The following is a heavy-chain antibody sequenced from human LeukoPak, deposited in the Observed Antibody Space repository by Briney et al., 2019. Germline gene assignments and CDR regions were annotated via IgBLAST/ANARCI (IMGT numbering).Heavy chain of an antibody. J-gene: IGHJ6*02. V-gene: IGHV3-30*02. CDR2: IRYDGSNK. CDR1: GFTFSSYG. Sequence: GGSPRLSCAASGFTFSSYGMHWVRQAPGKGLEWVAFIRYDGSNKYYADSVKGRFTISRDNSKNTLYLQMNSLRAEDTAVYYCAKDGWPFYYYGMDVWGQGTTVTVSS. D-gene: IGHD2-15*01. CDR3: AKDGWPFYYYGMDV.